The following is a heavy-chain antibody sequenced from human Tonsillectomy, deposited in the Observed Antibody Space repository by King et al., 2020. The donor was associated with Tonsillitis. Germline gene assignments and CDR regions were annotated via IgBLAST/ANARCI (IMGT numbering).Heavy chain of an antibody. CDR1: GFRLSGSA. V-gene: IGHV3-73*02. D-gene: IGHD1-14*01. J-gene: IGHJ4*02. CDR2: IRSKANNYAT. CDR3: TRFAAPESGDYWDY. Sequence: VQLVESGGGLAQPGGSLKLSCAASGFRLSGSAMHWVRQASGKGLEWVGRIRSKANNYATAYASSVKGRFTISRDDSKNTVYLQMNSLKTEDTALYYCTRFAAPESGDYWDYWGQGTLVTVSS.